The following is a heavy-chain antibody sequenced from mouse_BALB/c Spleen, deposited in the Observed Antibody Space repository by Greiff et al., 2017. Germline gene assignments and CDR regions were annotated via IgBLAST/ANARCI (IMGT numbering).Heavy chain of an antibody. J-gene: IGHJ2*01. V-gene: IGHV1-7*01. CDR2: INPCTGYT. CDR1: GYTFTSYC. Sequence: QVQLKQSGAELAKPGASVKMSCKASGYTFTSYCMHWVKQRPGQGLEWIGYINPCTGYTEYNQKFKDKATLTADKSSSTAYMQLSSLTSEDSAVYYCGKSGRYVDYWGQGTTLTVSS. CDR3: GKSGRYVDY. D-gene: IGHD3-1*01.